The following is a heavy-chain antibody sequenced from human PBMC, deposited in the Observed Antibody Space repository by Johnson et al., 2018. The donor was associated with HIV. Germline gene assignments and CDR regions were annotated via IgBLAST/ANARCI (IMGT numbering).Heavy chain of an antibody. J-gene: IGHJ3*02. Sequence: VQLVESGGGLVQPGGSLRLSCAASGFTVSSNYMNWVRQGPGKGLEWVSGISWNGGDTGYADSVRGRFTISRDNAKNSLYLQTNSLRAEDTAVYYCARDLHAFDIWGQGTMVTVSS. V-gene: IGHV3-20*04. CDR2: ISWNGGDT. CDR3: ARDLHAFDI. CDR1: GFTVSSNY.